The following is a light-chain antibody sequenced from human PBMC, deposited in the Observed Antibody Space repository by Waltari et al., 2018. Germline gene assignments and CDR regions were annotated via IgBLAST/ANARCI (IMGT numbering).Light chain of an antibody. CDR3: AAWDDSLNAYV. J-gene: IGLJ1*01. CDR2: SND. CDR1: SSNIGRNT. V-gene: IGLV1-44*01. Sequence: QSVVTQPPSRSWAPGQRVTIFCSGGSSNIGRNTVNWYQHVPGTAPKLLIYSNDQRPSGGPDRFPGSKSGTSASLAIGGLRSEDEADYYCAAWDDSLNAYVFGSGTRAAVL.